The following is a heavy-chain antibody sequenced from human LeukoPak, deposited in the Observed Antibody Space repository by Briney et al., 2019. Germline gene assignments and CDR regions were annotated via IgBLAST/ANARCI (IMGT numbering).Heavy chain of an antibody. D-gene: IGHD2-2*01. CDR1: GFTFSSYS. CDR2: ISSSSSYI. V-gene: IGHV3-21*01. CDR3: ARDEDIVVVPAAMDYYYGMDV. Sequence: PGGSLSLSCAASGFTFSSYSMNWVRQAPGKGLEWVSSISSSSSYIYYADSVKGRFTISRDNAKNSLYLQMNSLRAEDTAVYYCARDEDIVVVPAAMDYYYGMDVWGQGTTVTVSS. J-gene: IGHJ6*02.